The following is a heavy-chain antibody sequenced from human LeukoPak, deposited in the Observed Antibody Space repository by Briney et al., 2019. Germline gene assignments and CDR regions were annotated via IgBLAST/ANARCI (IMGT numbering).Heavy chain of an antibody. CDR3: AKQGAARQDYYMDV. D-gene: IGHD5-18*01. CDR2: IIPVFGTA. Sequence: VASVKVSCKASGGSFSSYAISWVRQAPGQGLEWMGRIIPVFGTANYAQKFQERVTITADIVSNTAYLEVTSLTSDDMAVYFCAKQGAARQDYYMDVWGNGTTVTVSS. CDR1: GGSFSSYA. J-gene: IGHJ6*03. V-gene: IGHV1-69*06.